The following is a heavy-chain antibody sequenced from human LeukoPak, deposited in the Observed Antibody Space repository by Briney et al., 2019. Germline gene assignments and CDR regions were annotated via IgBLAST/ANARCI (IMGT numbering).Heavy chain of an antibody. J-gene: IGHJ4*02. Sequence: SXXXSXXCTVSGGSISXYXXSWIXQPPGERXXXIGYVYYSGSTSYSPSLESRVTISLDTSKNQFSLKLTSVTAADTAVYYCARAPQLWRQGIDYWGQGAVVTVSS. CDR2: VYYSGST. CDR3: ARAPQLWRQGIDY. V-gene: IGHV4-59*01. D-gene: IGHD5-18*01. CDR1: GGSISXYX.